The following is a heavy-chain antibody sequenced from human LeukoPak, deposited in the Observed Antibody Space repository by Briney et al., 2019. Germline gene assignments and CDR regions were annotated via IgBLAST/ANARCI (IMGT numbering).Heavy chain of an antibody. J-gene: IGHJ3*02. CDR1: GFTFSSYS. D-gene: IGHD6-6*01. Sequence: PGGSLRLSCAASGFTFSSYSMNWVRQAPGKGLEWVSYISSSGSTFYYADSVKGRFTISRDNAKNSLYLQMNSLRAEDTAVYYCAREYSSSSGRAFDIWGQGTMVTVSS. V-gene: IGHV3-48*01. CDR3: AREYSSSSGRAFDI. CDR2: ISSSGSTF.